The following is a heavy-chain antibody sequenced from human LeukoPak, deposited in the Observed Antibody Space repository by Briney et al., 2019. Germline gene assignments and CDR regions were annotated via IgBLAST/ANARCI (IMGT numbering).Heavy chain of an antibody. J-gene: IGHJ1*01. Sequence: GASVKVSCKASGYTFTGYYMHWVRQAPGQGLEWMGRIIPILGIANYAQKFQGRVTITADKSTSTAYMGLSSLRSEDTAVYYCARGGRWGRDGAAVIAEYFQHWGQGTLVTVSS. D-gene: IGHD3-16*02. CDR2: IIPILGIA. CDR1: GYTFTGYY. CDR3: ARGGRWGRDGAAVIAEYFQH. V-gene: IGHV1-69*04.